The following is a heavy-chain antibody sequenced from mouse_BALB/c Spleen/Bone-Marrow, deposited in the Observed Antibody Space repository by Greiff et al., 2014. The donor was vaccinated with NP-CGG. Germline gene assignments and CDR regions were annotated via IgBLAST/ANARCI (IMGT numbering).Heavy chain of an antibody. D-gene: IGHD1-1*01. CDR3: APYYYGSSYGFYWYFDV. CDR1: GYTFTSYW. J-gene: IGHJ1*01. CDR2: INPSNGRT. V-gene: IGHV1S81*02. Sequence: VQLQQSGAKLVKPGASVKLSCKASGYTFTSYWMHWVKQRPGQGLEWIGEINPSNGRTNYNEKFKSKATLTVDKSSSTAYMQLSSLTSEDSAVYYCAPYYYGSSYGFYWYFDVWGAGTTVTVSS.